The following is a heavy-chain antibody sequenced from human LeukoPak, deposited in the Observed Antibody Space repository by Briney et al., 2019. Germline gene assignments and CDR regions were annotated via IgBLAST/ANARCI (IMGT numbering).Heavy chain of an antibody. Sequence: SETLSLTCAVYGGSFSGYYWSWIRQPPGKGLEWIGEINHSGSTNYNPSLKSRVTISVDTSKNQFSLKLSSVTAADTAVYYCASSSGCYGRGAFDYWGQGTLVTVSS. CDR1: GGSFSGYY. J-gene: IGHJ4*02. D-gene: IGHD6-19*01. V-gene: IGHV4-34*01. CDR3: ASSSGCYGRGAFDY. CDR2: INHSGST.